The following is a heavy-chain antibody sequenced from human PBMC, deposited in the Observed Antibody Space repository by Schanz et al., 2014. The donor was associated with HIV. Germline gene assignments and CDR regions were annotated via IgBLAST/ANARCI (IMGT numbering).Heavy chain of an antibody. J-gene: IGHJ6*02. D-gene: IGHD6-6*01. CDR1: GGSLSGHY. CDR3: ARQGEDSVAARWFSGVDV. V-gene: IGHV4-34*01. Sequence: QVQLKQWGAGLLKPSETLSLTCAVYGGSLSGHYWSWIRQSPGKGLEWIGEINHGGSPNYNASLKSWVTITIDASKRQCAVGGTSVTAADTAVYYCARQGEDSVAARWFSGVDVWGQGTTVIVSS. CDR2: INHGGSP.